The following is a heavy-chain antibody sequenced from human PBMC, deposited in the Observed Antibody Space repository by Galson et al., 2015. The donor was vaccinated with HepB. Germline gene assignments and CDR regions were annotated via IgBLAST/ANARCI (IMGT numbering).Heavy chain of an antibody. J-gene: IGHJ4*02. CDR1: GGTFSSYA. V-gene: IGHV1-69*04. Sequence: SVKVSCKASGGTFSSYAITWVRQAPGQGLEWMGRIIPFLGIPTYALKFQDTVTISADKSTSTVYIELSSLRSEDTAVYYCARVSVVRGVIIIDYWGQGTLVTVSS. CDR3: ARVSVVRGVIIIDY. CDR2: IIPFLGIP. D-gene: IGHD3-10*01.